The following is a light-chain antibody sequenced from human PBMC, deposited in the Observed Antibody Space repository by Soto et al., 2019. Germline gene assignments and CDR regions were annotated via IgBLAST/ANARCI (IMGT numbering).Light chain of an antibody. J-gene: IGKJ1*01. CDR3: QQYGSSPWT. V-gene: IGKV3-20*01. Sequence: GFSQSPCALSLSPGERATLSCRASQSVSSSYLAWYQQKPGQAPRLLIYGASSRATGIPDRFSGSGSGTDFTLTISRLEPEDFAVYYCQQYGSSPWTFGQGTKVAIK. CDR1: QSVSSSY. CDR2: GAS.